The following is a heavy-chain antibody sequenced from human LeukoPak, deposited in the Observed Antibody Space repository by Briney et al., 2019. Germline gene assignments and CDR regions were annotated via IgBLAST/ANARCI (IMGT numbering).Heavy chain of an antibody. J-gene: IGHJ4*02. D-gene: IGHD5-18*01. Sequence: GGSLRLSCAASGFTFSSYSMNWVSQAPGKGLEWVSSISSSSSYIYYADSVKGRFTISRDNAKNSLYLQMNSLRAEDTAVYYCARVAVDTAMVEYYFDYWGQGTLVTVSS. V-gene: IGHV3-21*01. CDR2: ISSSSSYI. CDR1: GFTFSSYS. CDR3: ARVAVDTAMVEYYFDY.